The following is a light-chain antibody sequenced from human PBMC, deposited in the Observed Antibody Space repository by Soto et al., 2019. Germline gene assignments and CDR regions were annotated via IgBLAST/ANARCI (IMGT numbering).Light chain of an antibody. CDR2: GAS. CDR1: QSVDSN. J-gene: IGKJ1*01. V-gene: IGKV3-15*01. Sequence: EILMTQSPATLSVSPGERATLSCRASQSVDSNLAWYQQKPGQAPRLLIYGASTRATGISARFSGSGSGTKFTLTISSLQSEDFGVYYCQQYNNWWTFGQGTKVEI. CDR3: QQYNNWWT.